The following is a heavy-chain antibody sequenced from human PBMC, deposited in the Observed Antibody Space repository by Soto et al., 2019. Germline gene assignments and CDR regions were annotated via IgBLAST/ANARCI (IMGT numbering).Heavy chain of an antibody. CDR2: IYRGGST. D-gene: IGHD3-3*01. CDR1: GFTFSSYS. CDR3: ARDRGTIVGETYYKGWFDP. J-gene: IGHJ5*02. V-gene: IGHV3-53*01. Sequence: GGSLRLSCAASGFTFSSYSMTWVRQAPGKGLEWVSVIYRGGSTYYADSVKGRFTISRDTSKNTLYLQMSSLRAEDTAVYYCARDRGTIVGETYYKGWFDPWGQGTLVTVS.